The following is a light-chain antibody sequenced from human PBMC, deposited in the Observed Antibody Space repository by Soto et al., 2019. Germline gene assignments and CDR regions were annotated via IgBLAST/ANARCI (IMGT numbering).Light chain of an antibody. V-gene: IGLV1-51*01. Sequence: QSVLTQPPSVSAAPGQKVTISCSGSSSNIGNNYVSWYQQLPGTAPKLLIYDNYKRPSGIPDRFSGSKSGTSATLVITGLQTGDEADYFCGTWDSSLSAVVFGGGTKLTVL. CDR2: DNY. J-gene: IGLJ3*02. CDR3: GTWDSSLSAVV. CDR1: SSNIGNNY.